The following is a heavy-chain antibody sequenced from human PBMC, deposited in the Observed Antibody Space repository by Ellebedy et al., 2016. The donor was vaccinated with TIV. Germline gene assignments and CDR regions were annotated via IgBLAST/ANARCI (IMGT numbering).Heavy chain of an antibody. V-gene: IGHV4-39*01. J-gene: IGHJ3*01. Sequence: MPSETLSLTCTVSGGSFSSGTYYGVWIRQPPGKGLEWIVTIDYSGTTYYNPSLESRATISVDTPQNRFSVRLTSVTAEDTAVYYCARYCISTTCSTNAFDLWGQGTRVTVSS. CDR2: IDYSGTT. D-gene: IGHD2-2*02. CDR1: GGSFSSGTYY. CDR3: ARYCISTTCSTNAFDL.